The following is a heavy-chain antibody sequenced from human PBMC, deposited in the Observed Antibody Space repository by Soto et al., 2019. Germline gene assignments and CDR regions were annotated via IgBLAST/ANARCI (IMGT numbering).Heavy chain of an antibody. CDR2: INAGNGNT. D-gene: IGHD6-19*01. CDR3: ARRQWLVGGYYYGMDV. V-gene: IGHV1-3*01. CDR1: GYTFTSYA. Sequence: ASVKVSCKASGYTFTSYAMQWVRQAPGQRLEWMGWINAGNGNTKYSQKFQGRVTITSDTSASTDYMELSSLRSEDTAVYYCARRQWLVGGYYYGMDVWGQGTTVTVSS. J-gene: IGHJ6*02.